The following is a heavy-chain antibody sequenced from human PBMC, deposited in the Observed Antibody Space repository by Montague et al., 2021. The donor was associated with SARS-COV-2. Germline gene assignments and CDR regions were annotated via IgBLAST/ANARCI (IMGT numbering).Heavy chain of an antibody. J-gene: IGHJ3*02. CDR3: ARHITGSGNAFDI. V-gene: IGHV6-1*01. D-gene: IGHD3-10*01. CDR2: TYYRSKWYN. CDR1: GDNVSSNSAA. Sequence: CAISGDNVSSNSAAWNWIRQSPSRGLEWLGRTYYRSKWYNDYAVSVKSRITINPDTSKNQFSLKLSSVTAADTAVYYCARHITGSGNAFDIWGQGTMVTVSS.